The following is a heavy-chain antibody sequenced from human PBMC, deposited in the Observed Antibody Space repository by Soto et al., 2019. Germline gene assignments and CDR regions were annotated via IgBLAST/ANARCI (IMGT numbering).Heavy chain of an antibody. Sequence: KTSETLSLTCTFSGGSINSRGYYWTWIRQHPGKGLEWIGNIYYSGSIHFNPSLKSRLTMLVDTSENQFSVKLTSVTAADTAVYYCARQSESTGYFYGWFDPWGQGTLVTVSS. D-gene: IGHD3-9*01. V-gene: IGHV4-31*03. CDR2: IYYSGSI. J-gene: IGHJ5*02. CDR3: ARQSESTGYFYGWFDP. CDR1: GGSINSRGYY.